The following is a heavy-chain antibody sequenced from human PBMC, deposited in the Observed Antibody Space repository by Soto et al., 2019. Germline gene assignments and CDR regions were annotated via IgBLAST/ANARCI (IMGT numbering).Heavy chain of an antibody. CDR1: GGSISSGGYY. V-gene: IGHV4-31*03. J-gene: IGHJ6*03. CDR3: ARERYCSSTSCYDDYYYYMDV. Sequence: SETLSLTCTVSGGSISSGGYYWSWIRQHPGKGLEWIGYIYYSGSTYYNPSLKSRVTISVDTSKNQFSLKLSSVTAADTAVYYCARERYCSSTSCYDDYYYYMDVSGKGTTVTVSS. CDR2: IYYSGST. D-gene: IGHD2-2*01.